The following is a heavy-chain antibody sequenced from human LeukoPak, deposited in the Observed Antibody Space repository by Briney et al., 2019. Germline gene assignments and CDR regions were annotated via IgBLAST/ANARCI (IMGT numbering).Heavy chain of an antibody. CDR3: ATIAVAHPAGFEIWFDP. V-gene: IGHV1-24*01. Sequence: ASVKVSCKVSGYTLTELSMHWVRQAPGKGLEWMGGFDPEDGETIYAQKFQGRVTMTEDTSTDTAYMELSSLRSEDTAVYYCATIAVAHPAGFEIWFDPWGQGTLVTVSS. J-gene: IGHJ5*02. CDR2: FDPEDGET. CDR1: GYTLTELS. D-gene: IGHD6-19*01.